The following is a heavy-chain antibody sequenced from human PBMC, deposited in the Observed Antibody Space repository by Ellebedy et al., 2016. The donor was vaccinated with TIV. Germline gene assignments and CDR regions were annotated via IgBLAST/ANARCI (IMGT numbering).Heavy chain of an antibody. D-gene: IGHD3-16*01. CDR2: IYYSGST. CDR3: ARDMGSNGYPGWFNP. V-gene: IGHV4-31*03. J-gene: IGHJ5*02. Sequence: SETLSLTXTVSGGSISSGGYYWSWIRQHPGKGLEWIGYIYYSGSTYYNPSLKSRVTISVDTSKNQFSLKLSSVTAADTAVYYCARDMGSNGYPGWFNPWGQGTLVTVSS. CDR1: GGSISSGGYY.